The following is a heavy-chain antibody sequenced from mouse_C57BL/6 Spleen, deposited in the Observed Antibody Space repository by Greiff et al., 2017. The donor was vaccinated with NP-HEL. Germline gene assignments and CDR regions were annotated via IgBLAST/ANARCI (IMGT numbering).Heavy chain of an antibody. CDR1: GFTFSSYA. Sequence: EVMLVESGGGLVKPGGSLKLSCPASGFTFSSYAMSWVRQTPEKRLEWVATISDGGSYTYYPDNVKGRFTISRDNAKNNLYLQMSHLKSEDTAMYYCARDEDGSSYGLDYWGQGTTLTVSS. CDR2: ISDGGSYT. D-gene: IGHD1-1*01. CDR3: ARDEDGSSYGLDY. V-gene: IGHV5-4*01. J-gene: IGHJ2*01.